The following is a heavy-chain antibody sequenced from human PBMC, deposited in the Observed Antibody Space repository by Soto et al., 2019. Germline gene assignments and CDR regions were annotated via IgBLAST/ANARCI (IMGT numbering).Heavy chain of an antibody. Sequence: SETLSLTCTVSGGSISIDDYYWSWIRQPPGKGLEWIGYIYYSGSTDYNPSLKRRTSISVDTSKNEFSLRLNSVTVADTAVYYCARAYWYDNSGNSFNYWGQGTLVTVSS. D-gene: IGHD3-22*01. CDR2: IYYSGST. CDR3: ARAYWYDNSGNSFNY. J-gene: IGHJ4*02. V-gene: IGHV4-30-4*01. CDR1: GGSISIDDYY.